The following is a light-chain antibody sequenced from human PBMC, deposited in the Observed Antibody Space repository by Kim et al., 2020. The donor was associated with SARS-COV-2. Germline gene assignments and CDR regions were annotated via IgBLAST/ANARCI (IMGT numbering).Light chain of an antibody. Sequence: VGERVTITCRASEGIATYLAWYQQRPGRAPNLLIYAASNLQSGSPSRFTASGSGTEFALTISSLQPDEFATYYCHQLSSHPFTFGGGTKVDIK. CDR1: EGIATY. J-gene: IGKJ4*01. CDR3: HQLSSHPFT. V-gene: IGKV1-9*01. CDR2: AAS.